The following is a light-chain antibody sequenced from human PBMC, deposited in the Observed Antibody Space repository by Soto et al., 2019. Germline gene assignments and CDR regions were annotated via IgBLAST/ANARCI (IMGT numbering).Light chain of an antibody. CDR2: KAS. CDR3: QQCHRYLT. V-gene: IGKV1-5*03. CDR1: QSISSW. Sequence: DIQMTQSPSTLSASLGDRVTITFRASQSISSWLAWYQQKAGKAPKLLIYKASSLDSGVPLRFSGIGSGTEFTLTISSMKPDDIATYYCQQCHRYLTFGQGTKVDIK. J-gene: IGKJ1*01.